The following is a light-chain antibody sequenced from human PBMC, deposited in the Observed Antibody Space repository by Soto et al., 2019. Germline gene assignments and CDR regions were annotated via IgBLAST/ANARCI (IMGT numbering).Light chain of an antibody. Sequence: QSALTQPPSASGSPGQSVTISCTRTSSDVGGYNYVSWYQQHPGKAPKLMIYEVSKRPSGVPDRFSGSKSGNTASLTVSGLQAEDEADYYCSSYAGSSHVVFGGGTQLTVL. CDR3: SSYAGSSHVV. CDR2: EVS. CDR1: SSDVGGYNY. J-gene: IGLJ2*01. V-gene: IGLV2-8*01.